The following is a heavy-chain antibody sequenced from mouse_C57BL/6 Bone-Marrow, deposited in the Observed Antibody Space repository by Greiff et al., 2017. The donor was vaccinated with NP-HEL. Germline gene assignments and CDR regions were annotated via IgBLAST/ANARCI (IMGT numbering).Heavy chain of an antibody. V-gene: IGHV1-82*01. D-gene: IGHD2-3*01. CDR2: IYPGDGDT. J-gene: IGHJ1*03. CDR1: GYAFSSSW. Sequence: QVQLQQSGPELVKPGASVKISCKASGYAFSSSWMNWVKQRPGKGLEWIGRIYPGDGDTNYNGKFKGKATLTADKSSSTAYMQLSSLTSEDSAVYFCARSVDGYWGYFDVWGTGTTVTVSS. CDR3: ARSVDGYWGYFDV.